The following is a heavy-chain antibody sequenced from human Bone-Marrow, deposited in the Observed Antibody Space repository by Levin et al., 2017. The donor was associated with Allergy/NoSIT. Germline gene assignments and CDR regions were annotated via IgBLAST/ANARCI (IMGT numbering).Heavy chain of an antibody. CDR1: GFTFSDAW. D-gene: IGHD5-18*01. CDR3: TTDRGYSYGFTGLFDS. Sequence: GGSLRLSCAASGFTFSDAWMSWVRQAPGKGLEWVGRIKSKNAAETVDYAAPVKDRFSISRDDSKNTLYLQIDSLKSEDTAVYYCTTDRGYSYGFTGLFDSWGQGTLVTVSS. V-gene: IGHV3-15*01. J-gene: IGHJ4*02. CDR2: IKSKNAAETV.